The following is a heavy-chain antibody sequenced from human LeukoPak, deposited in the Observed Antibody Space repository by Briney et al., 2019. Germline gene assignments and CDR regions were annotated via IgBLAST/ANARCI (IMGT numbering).Heavy chain of an antibody. CDR3: ARGITYYFDY. D-gene: IGHD5-24*01. CDR1: GGSFSGYY. V-gene: IGHV4-34*01. Sequence: SETLSLTCAVYGGSFSGYYWSWIRQPPGKGLEWIGEINHSGSTNYNPSLKSRVTISVDASKNQFSLELSSVTAADTAVYYCARGITYYFDYWGQGTLVTVSS. J-gene: IGHJ4*02. CDR2: INHSGST.